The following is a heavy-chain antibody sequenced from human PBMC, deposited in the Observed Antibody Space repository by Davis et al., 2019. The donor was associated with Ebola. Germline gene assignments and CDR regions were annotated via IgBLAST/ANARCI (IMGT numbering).Heavy chain of an antibody. CDR3: AREFGGVDY. Sequence: GESLKISCAASGFTFSDYYMSWIRQAPGKGLEWVSYISSSSSYTNYADSVKGRFTISRDNAKNSLYLQMNSLRAEDTAVYYCAREFGGVDYWGQGTLVTVSS. D-gene: IGHD3-16*01. J-gene: IGHJ4*02. CDR2: ISSSSSYT. V-gene: IGHV3-11*06. CDR1: GFTFSDYY.